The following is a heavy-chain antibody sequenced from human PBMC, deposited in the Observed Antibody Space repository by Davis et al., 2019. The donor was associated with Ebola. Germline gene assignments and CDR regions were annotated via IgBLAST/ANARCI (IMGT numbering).Heavy chain of an antibody. CDR3: ARGWLARGFDH. CDR2: TYFSSRWIN. Sequence: MPSEPLSPTCLITPPTVSGNSAGWNWLRQSPSRGLEWLASTYFSSRWINDYAVSLRGRIIVNADTSKNQFSLQLYSVTPDDAAVYYCARGWLARGFDHWDQGTLVTVPS. J-gene: IGHJ4*02. CDR1: PPTVSGNSAG. D-gene: IGHD6-19*01. V-gene: IGHV6-1*01.